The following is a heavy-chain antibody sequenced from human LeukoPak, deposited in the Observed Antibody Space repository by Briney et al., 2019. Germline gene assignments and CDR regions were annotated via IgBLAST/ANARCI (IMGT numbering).Heavy chain of an antibody. Sequence: QPGGSLRPSCAASGFTFSSYEMNWVRQAPGKGLEWVSYISSSGSTIYYADSVKGRFTISRDNAKNSLYLQMNSLRAGDTAVYYCARTTMVRGVMTYWGQGTLVTVSS. V-gene: IGHV3-48*03. CDR2: ISSSGSTI. D-gene: IGHD3-10*01. CDR3: ARTTMVRGVMTY. J-gene: IGHJ4*02. CDR1: GFTFSSYE.